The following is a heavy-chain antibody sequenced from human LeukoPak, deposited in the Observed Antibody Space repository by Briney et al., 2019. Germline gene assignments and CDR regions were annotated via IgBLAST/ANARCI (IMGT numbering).Heavy chain of an antibody. CDR2: ISGSGDNT. D-gene: IGHD3-9*01. Sequence: GGSLRLSCAASGFAFVSYAMGWVRRASGKGLEWVSAISGSGDNTYFADSVKGRFTISRDNSKNTLYLQMNSLRAEDTAVYYCATDATGTLEYFDYWGQGTLVTVSS. V-gene: IGHV3-23*01. J-gene: IGHJ4*02. CDR3: ATDATGTLEYFDY. CDR1: GFAFVSYA.